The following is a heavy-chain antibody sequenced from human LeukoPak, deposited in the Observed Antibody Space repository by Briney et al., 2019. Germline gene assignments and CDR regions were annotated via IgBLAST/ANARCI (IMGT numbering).Heavy chain of an antibody. CDR2: IKSKTDGGTT. V-gene: IGHV3-15*01. D-gene: IGHD2-2*01. CDR1: GFTFSNAW. Sequence: GGSLRLSCAASGFTFSNAWMSWVRQAPGKGLEWVGRIKSKTDGGTTDYAAPVKGRFTISRDDSKNTLYLQMNSLKTEDTAVYYCTTATSIVVVPAAKNWGQGTLVTVSS. J-gene: IGHJ4*02. CDR3: TTATSIVVVPAAKN.